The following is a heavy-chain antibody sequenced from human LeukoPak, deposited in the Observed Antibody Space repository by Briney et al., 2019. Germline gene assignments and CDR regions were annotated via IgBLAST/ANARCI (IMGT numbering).Heavy chain of an antibody. CDR2: IYLADSDT. D-gene: IGHD3-10*01. J-gene: IGHJ6*02. CDR3: VRATMVRGVISMDV. V-gene: IGHV5-51*01. Sequence: GESLKISWKGSGYRFTIYRIGWVRPMPGKGPGWMWIIYLADSDTRYSPSFQGQVPISADKSIRTTSLQWSSLKASHTAMYYCVRATMVRGVISMDVWGQGTTVTVSS. CDR1: GYRFTIYR.